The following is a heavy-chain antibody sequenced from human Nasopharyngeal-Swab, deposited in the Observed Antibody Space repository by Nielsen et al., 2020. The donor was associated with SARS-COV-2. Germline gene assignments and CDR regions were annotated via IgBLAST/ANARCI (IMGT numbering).Heavy chain of an antibody. CDR3: ARHGLGYSLYYFDY. D-gene: IGHD3-22*01. CDR1: GSIFTSYW. CDR2: IYPGDSDT. V-gene: IGHV5-51*01. Sequence: GGSLRLSCKGSGSIFTSYWIGWVRQMPGKGLEWMGIIYPGDSDTRYSPSFQGQVTISADKSISTAYLQWSSLKASDTAMYYCARHGLGYSLYYFDYWGQGTLVTVSS. J-gene: IGHJ4*02.